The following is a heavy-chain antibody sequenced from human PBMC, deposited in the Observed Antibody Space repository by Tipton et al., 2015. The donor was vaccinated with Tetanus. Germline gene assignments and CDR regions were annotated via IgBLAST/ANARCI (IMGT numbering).Heavy chain of an antibody. CDR3: AKVEDY. CDR1: GFTFSSYG. J-gene: IGHJ4*02. CDR2: ISYDGSNK. V-gene: IGHV3-30*18. Sequence: CAASGFTFSSYGMHWVRQAPGKGLEWVAVISYDGSNKYYADSVKGRFTISRDNSKNTLYLQMNSLRAEDTAVYYCAKVEDYWGQGTLVTVSS.